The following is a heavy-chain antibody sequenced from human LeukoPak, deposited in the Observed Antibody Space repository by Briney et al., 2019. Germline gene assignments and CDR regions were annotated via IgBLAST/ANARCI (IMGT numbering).Heavy chain of an antibody. Sequence: GGSLRLSCAASGFTFSSYAMSWVRQAPGKGLEWVSAISGSGGSTYYADSVKGRFTISRDNSKNTLYLQMNSLRAEDTAVYYCAKARIGGSYNYYMDVWGKGTTVTVSS. CDR1: GFTFSSYA. CDR2: ISGSGGST. V-gene: IGHV3-23*01. CDR3: AKARIGGSYNYYMDV. D-gene: IGHD1-26*01. J-gene: IGHJ6*03.